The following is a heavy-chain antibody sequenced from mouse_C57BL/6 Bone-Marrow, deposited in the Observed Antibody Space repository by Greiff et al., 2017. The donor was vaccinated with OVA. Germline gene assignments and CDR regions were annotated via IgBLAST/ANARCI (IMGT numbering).Heavy chain of an antibody. Sequence: VQRVESGAELVKPGASVKLSCKASGYTFTSYWMHWVKQRPGQGLEWIGMIHPNSGSTNYNEKFKSKATLTVDKSSSTAYMQLSSLTSEDSAVYYCARGPFAYWGQGTLVTVSA. V-gene: IGHV1-64*01. J-gene: IGHJ3*01. CDR2: IHPNSGST. CDR3: ARGPFAY. CDR1: GYTFTSYW.